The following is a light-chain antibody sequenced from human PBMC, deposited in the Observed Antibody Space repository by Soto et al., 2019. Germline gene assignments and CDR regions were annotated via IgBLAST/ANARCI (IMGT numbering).Light chain of an antibody. V-gene: IGKV1-5*03. CDR1: QSINTC. J-gene: IGKJ4*01. Sequence: DIQLTQSPSTLSASVGDTITITCRASQSINTCLAWYQHRPGKAPKLLIYKASSLEGGVPSRFSGSGSGTEFTLAISSLQPDDFGTYYCQQYDTSPLTFGGGTKVEVK. CDR3: QQYDTSPLT. CDR2: KAS.